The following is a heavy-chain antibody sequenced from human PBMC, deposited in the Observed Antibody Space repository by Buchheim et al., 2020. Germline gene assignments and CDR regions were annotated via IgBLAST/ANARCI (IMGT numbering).Heavy chain of an antibody. Sequence: EVQLLESGGGLVQPGGSLRLSCAASGFTFSDYAMNWVRQAPGKGLEWVSVIRGSGAGTYYADSVKGRFTISRANSTKTLYLQMNSLRAEDTARYCCAKDLGYSGYDPYNYGMDVWGHGTT. CDR1: GFTFSDYA. V-gene: IGHV3-23*01. D-gene: IGHD5-12*01. CDR3: AKDLGYSGYDPYNYGMDV. J-gene: IGHJ6*02. CDR2: IRGSGAGT.